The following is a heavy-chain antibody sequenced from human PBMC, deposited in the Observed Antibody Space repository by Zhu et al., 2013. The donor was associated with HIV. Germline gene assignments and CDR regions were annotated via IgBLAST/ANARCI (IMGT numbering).Heavy chain of an antibody. CDR3: ARGGEVAGTGGYWYFDL. D-gene: IGHD6-19*01. Sequence: HVQLVQSGAEVKPPGASVKLSCTASGYNFRSYDIHWVRQAPGQGLEWMGGIIPIFATANYAQKFQGRVTITADESTSTAYMELSSLRSEDTAVYYCARGGEVAGTGGYWYFDLWGRGTLVTVSS. J-gene: IGHJ2*01. CDR1: GYNFRSYD. CDR2: IIPIFATA. V-gene: IGHV1-69*13.